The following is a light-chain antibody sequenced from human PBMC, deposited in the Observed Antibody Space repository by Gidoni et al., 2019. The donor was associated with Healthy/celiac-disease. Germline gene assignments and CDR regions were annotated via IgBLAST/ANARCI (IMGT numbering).Light chain of an antibody. CDR1: SSDVGSYNL. CDR3: CSYAGSSTFGV. V-gene: IGLV2-23*03. J-gene: IGLJ3*02. Sequence: QSALTQPASVSGSPGQSITISCTGTSSDVGSYNLVSWYQQHPGKAPKLMIYEGSKRPSGVSNRFSGSKSCNTASLTISGLQAEDDADYYCCSYAGSSTFGVFGGGTKLTVL. CDR2: EGS.